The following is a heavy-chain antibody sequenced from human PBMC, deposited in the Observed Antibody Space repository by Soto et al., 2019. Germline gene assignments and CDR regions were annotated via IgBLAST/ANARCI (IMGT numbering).Heavy chain of an antibody. Sequence: GASVKVSCKASGYTFTSYGISWVRQAPGQGLEWMGWISAYNGNTNYAQKLQGRVTMTTDTSTSTAYMELRSLRSDDTAVYYCASSSRFLEWLSPAPHYYYYGMDVWGQGTTVTVSS. V-gene: IGHV1-18*01. CDR3: ASSSRFLEWLSPAPHYYYYGMDV. J-gene: IGHJ6*02. D-gene: IGHD3-3*01. CDR2: ISAYNGNT. CDR1: GYTFTSYG.